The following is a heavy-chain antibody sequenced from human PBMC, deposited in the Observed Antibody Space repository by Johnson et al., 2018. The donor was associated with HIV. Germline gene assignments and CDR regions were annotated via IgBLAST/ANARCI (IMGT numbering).Heavy chain of an antibody. J-gene: IGHJ3*01. CDR3: ARDRRVAAITYAFDF. D-gene: IGHD6-13*01. Sequence: VQLVESGGGLVNPGGSLTLSCAASGFSFTKTWMSWVRQAPGKGLEWVSIVYSGGSTYYADSVKGRFTISRDNAKNTLYLQINGLSAEDTAVYYCARDRRVAAITYAFDFWGQGTMVTVSS. V-gene: IGHV3-66*02. CDR2: VYSGGST. CDR1: GFSFTKTW.